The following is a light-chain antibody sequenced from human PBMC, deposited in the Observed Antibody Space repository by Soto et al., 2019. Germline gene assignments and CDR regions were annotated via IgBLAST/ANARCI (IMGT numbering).Light chain of an antibody. CDR2: GAS. CDR3: QQYNDWPPLT. V-gene: IGKV3-15*01. J-gene: IGKJ4*01. CDR1: QTVGSN. Sequence: EIVMTQSPATLSVSPGERASLSCRASQTVGSNLAWYQQKPGQAPRLLIYGASTRATNIPARFSGSGSGKDLTLTISGLQSEDFAVYYCQQYNDWPPLTFGGGTKVEMK.